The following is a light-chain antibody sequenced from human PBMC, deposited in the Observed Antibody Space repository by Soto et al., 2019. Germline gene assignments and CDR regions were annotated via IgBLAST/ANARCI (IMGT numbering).Light chain of an antibody. V-gene: IGLV2-8*01. CDR3: SSYACSKVV. CDR2: EVS. CDR1: SSDVGGYNY. Sequence: QSVLTQPPSASGSPGQSVTISCTGTSSDVGGYNYVSWYQQRPGKAPKLMIYEVSKRPSGVPDRFSGSKSGNTASLTVSGLQAEDEADYYCSSYACSKVVFGGGTKLTVL. J-gene: IGLJ2*01.